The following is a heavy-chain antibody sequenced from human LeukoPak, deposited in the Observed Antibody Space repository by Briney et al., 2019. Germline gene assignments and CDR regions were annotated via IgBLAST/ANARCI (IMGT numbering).Heavy chain of an antibody. J-gene: IGHJ4*02. Sequence: PGGSLRLSCPASGFTLSSYTMNWVRQAPGKGLEWVSSITSSISYIYYADSVKGRFTISRDNAKNSLYLQMNSLRAEDTAVYYCARGGVTTYDYWGQGTLVTVSS. D-gene: IGHD4-17*01. CDR2: ITSSISYI. CDR3: ARGGVTTYDY. V-gene: IGHV3-21*01. CDR1: GFTLSSYT.